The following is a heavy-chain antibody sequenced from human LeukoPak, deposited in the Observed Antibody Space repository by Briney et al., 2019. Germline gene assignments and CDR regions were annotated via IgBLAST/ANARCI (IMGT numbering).Heavy chain of an antibody. D-gene: IGHD6-19*01. Sequence: ASVKVSCKASGYTFTSYGINWVRQATGQGLEWIGWMNPNSGNTGYAQKFQGRVTMTRNTSISTAYMELSSLRSEDTAVYYCARGLGGSGWPEHSFDYWGQGTLVTVSS. CDR3: ARGLGGSGWPEHSFDY. J-gene: IGHJ4*02. CDR1: GYTFTSYG. V-gene: IGHV1-8*02. CDR2: MNPNSGNT.